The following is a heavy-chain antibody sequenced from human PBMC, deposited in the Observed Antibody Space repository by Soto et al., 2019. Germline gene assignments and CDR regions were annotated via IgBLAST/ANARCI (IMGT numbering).Heavy chain of an antibody. J-gene: IGHJ6*03. D-gene: IGHD6-19*01. Sequence: GGSLRLSCTASGFTFGDYAMSWFRQAPGKGLEWVGFIRSKAYGGTTEYAASVKGRFTISRDDSKSIAYLQMNSLKTEDTAVYYCTRSPSHPKSSGWRSPYYYYYYMDVWGKGTTVTVSS. CDR3: TRSPSHPKSSGWRSPYYYYYYMDV. CDR2: IRSKAYGGTT. CDR1: GFTFGDYA. V-gene: IGHV3-49*03.